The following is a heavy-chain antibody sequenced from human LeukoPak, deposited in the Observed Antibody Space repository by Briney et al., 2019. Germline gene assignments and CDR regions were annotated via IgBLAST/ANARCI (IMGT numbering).Heavy chain of an antibody. V-gene: IGHV1-69*04. CDR2: IIPILGIA. J-gene: IGHJ5*02. D-gene: IGHD2-15*01. Sequence: SVKVSCKASGGTFSSYAISWVRQAPGQGLEWMGRIIPILGIANYAQKFQGRVTITADKSTSTAYMELSSLRSEDTAVDYCARDDANCSGGSCYSWVQYNWFDPWGQGTLVTVSS. CDR1: GGTFSSYA. CDR3: ARDDANCSGGSCYSWVQYNWFDP.